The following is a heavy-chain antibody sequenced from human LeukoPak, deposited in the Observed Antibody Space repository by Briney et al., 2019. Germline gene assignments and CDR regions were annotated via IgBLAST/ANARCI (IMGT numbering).Heavy chain of an antibody. J-gene: IGHJ4*02. D-gene: IGHD6-6*01. V-gene: IGHV1-8*03. Sequence: GASVKVSCKASGYTFTSYGISWVRQAPGQGLEWMGWMNPNSGNTGYAQKFQGRVTITRNTSISTAYMELSSLRSEDTAVYYCARSSSSPYFDYWGQGTLVTVSS. CDR3: ARSSSSPYFDY. CDR1: GYTFTSYG. CDR2: MNPNSGNT.